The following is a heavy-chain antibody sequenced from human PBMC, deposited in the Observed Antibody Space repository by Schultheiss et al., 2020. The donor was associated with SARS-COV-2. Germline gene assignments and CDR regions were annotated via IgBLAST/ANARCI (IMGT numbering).Heavy chain of an antibody. Sequence: GGSLRLSCAASGFTFSSYVMRWVRQAPGKGLEWVAVIWYDGSNKYYADSVKGRFTISRDNSKNTLYLQMNSLRAEDTAVYYCASCGASCHYYGMDVWGQGTTVTVSS. V-gene: IGHV3-33*08. CDR1: GFTFSSYV. J-gene: IGHJ6*02. CDR2: IWYDGSNK. CDR3: ASCGASCHYYGMDV. D-gene: IGHD2-2*01.